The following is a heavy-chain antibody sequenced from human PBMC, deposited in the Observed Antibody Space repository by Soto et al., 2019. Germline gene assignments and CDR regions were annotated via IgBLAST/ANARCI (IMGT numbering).Heavy chain of an antibody. CDR1: GGTFSSYA. Sequence: ASGKVSCKASGGTFSSYAISWVRQAPGQGLEWMGGIIPIFGTANYAQKFQGRVTITADKSTSTAYMELSSLRSEDTAVYYCARGYSSSSFDYWGQATLVTVSS. D-gene: IGHD6-6*01. CDR2: IIPIFGTA. CDR3: ARGYSSSSFDY. J-gene: IGHJ4*02. V-gene: IGHV1-69*06.